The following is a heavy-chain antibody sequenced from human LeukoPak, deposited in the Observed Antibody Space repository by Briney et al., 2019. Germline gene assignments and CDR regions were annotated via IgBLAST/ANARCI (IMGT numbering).Heavy chain of an antibody. CDR3: AREGRGSSADAFDI. CDR1: GFTFSSYE. V-gene: IGHV3-13*01. D-gene: IGHD3-16*01. CDR2: VGIVGDT. J-gene: IGHJ3*02. Sequence: GGSLRLSCAASGFTFSSYEMHWVRQVAGKGLEWVSAVGIVGDTFYSGSVKGRFTISRENAENSLFLQMNSLRAGDTAVYYCAREGRGSSADAFDIWGQGTMVTVSS.